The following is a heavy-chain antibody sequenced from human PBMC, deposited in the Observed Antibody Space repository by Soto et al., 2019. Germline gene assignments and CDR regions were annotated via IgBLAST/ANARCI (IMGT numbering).Heavy chain of an antibody. D-gene: IGHD1-26*01. J-gene: IGHJ4*02. CDR2: IKQDGSER. CDR1: GFTFSSYW. Sequence: EVQLVESGGGLVQPGGSLRLSCAASGFTFSSYWMSWVRQAPGEGLEWVANIKQDGSERNYVDSVKGRFTISRDNAKNSLYLQMNSLRAEDTAVYFCYCGSTDYWGQGTLVTVSS. CDR3: YCGSTDY. V-gene: IGHV3-7*01.